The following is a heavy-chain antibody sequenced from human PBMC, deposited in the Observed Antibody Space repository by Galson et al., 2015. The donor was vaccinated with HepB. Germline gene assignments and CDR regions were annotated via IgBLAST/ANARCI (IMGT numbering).Heavy chain of an antibody. CDR1: GFDFHNCG. D-gene: IGHD3-10*01. V-gene: IGHV3-33*01. J-gene: IGHJ4*02. Sequence: SLRLSCAASGFDFHNCGMHWVRQAPGKGPEWVAVMWSDGSNKLYADSVKGRFTISRDNSNNTLYLQVNSLGAEDTAVYYCAREGKDGSGTYLDYWGQGTPVTVSS. CDR3: AREGKDGSGTYLDY. CDR2: MWSDGSNK.